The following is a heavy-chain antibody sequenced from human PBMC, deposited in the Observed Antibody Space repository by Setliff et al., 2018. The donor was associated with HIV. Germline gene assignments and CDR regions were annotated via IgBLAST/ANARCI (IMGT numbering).Heavy chain of an antibody. CDR1: GFTFSSYS. D-gene: IGHD3-22*01. J-gene: IGHJ6*03. V-gene: IGHV3-33*01. Sequence: LRLSCAASGFTFSSYSMHWVRQAPGKGLEWVAVIWYDGSNKYYVDSVKGRFTISRDNAKNSLFLQMNSLRAEDTAVYYCARVQYFNSGGYWATIRHYYYMDVWGKGTAVTVSS. CDR2: IWYDGSNK. CDR3: ARVQYFNSGGYWATIRHYYYMDV.